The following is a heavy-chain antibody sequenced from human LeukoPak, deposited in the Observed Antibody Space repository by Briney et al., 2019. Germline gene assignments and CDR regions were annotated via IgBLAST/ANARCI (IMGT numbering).Heavy chain of an antibody. CDR3: ALSRSYDFWSGYFSWDDWDYYYYGMDV. J-gene: IGHJ6*02. Sequence: PSETLSLTCTVSGGSISSYYWSWIRQPPGKGLEWIGEINHSGSTNYNPSLKSRVTISVDTSKNQFSLKLSSVTAADTAVYYCALSRSYDFWSGYFSWDDWDYYYYGMDVWGQGTTVTVSS. D-gene: IGHD3-3*01. CDR2: INHSGST. V-gene: IGHV4-34*01. CDR1: GGSISSYY.